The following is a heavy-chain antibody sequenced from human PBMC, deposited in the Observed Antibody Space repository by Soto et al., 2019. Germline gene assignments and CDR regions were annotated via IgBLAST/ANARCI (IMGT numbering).Heavy chain of an antibody. CDR3: ANIFCGTTGPDGNR. Sequence: RVPCVSAGVTCRDYSMNLVRKAPGKGLEWVAAIRGSGGATYYADSVKGRFTISRDNSKNTLFLQMNSLRAEDTAQYFCANIFCGTTGPDGNRWGQGTQVTVSS. CDR1: GVTCRDYS. J-gene: IGHJ4*02. V-gene: IGHV3-23*01. CDR2: IRGSGGAT. D-gene: IGHD4-4*01.